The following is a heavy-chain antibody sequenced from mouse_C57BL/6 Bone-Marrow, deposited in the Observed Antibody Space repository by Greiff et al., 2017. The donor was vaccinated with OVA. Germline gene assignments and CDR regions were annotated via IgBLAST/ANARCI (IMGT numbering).Heavy chain of an antibody. Sequence: QVQLQQPGAELVKPGASVKLSCKASGYTFTSYWMHWVKQRPGQGLEWIGMIHPNSGSTNYNEKLKSKATLTVDKSSSTAYMQLSSLTSEDSAVYDGALLLWYPYYYAMDYWGQGTSVTVSS. CDR1: GYTFTSYW. V-gene: IGHV1-64*01. CDR3: ALLLWYPYYYAMDY. CDR2: IHPNSGST. J-gene: IGHJ4*01. D-gene: IGHD2-1*01.